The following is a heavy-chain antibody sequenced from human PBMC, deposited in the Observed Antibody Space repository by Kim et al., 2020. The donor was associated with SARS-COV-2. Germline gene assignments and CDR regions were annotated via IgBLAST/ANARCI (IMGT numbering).Heavy chain of an antibody. CDR3: AAEYNAFGPPHYSF. D-gene: IGHD1-20*01. V-gene: IGHV3-23*03. CDR2: ILPGGVTT. Sequence: GGSLRLSCAASGVIFSSTARRCVRQTPGQVLELVALILPGGVTTYSDSLQGRFVVARDNSKNSLHFQMNSLTAADTARYFCAAEYNAFGPPHYSFWGQGILVTVSS. J-gene: IGHJ4*01. CDR1: GVIFSSTA.